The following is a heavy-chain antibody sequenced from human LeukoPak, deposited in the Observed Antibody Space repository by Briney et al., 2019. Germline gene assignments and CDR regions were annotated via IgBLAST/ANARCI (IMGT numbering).Heavy chain of an antibody. V-gene: IGHV1-18*01. CDR2: ISAYNGNT. Sequence: GASVKVSCKASGYTFTSYGISWVRQAPGQGLEWMGWISAYNGNTNYAQKLQGRVTMTTDASTSTAYMELRSLRSDDTAVYYCARHCNPRYYYGSGSYYYDYWGQGTLVTVSS. J-gene: IGHJ4*02. CDR3: ARHCNPRYYYGSGSYYYDY. CDR1: GYTFTSYG. D-gene: IGHD3-10*01.